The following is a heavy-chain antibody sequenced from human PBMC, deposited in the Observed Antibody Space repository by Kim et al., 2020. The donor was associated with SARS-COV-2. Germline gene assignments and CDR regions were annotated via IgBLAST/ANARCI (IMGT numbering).Heavy chain of an antibody. Sequence: YADSMKGRFTISRDNSKNTLYLKMSSLRAEETAVYYCVKDPGRGEGMDVWGQGTTVTVSS. V-gene: IGHV3-64D*09. J-gene: IGHJ6*02. CDR3: VKDPGRGEGMDV. D-gene: IGHD3-10*01.